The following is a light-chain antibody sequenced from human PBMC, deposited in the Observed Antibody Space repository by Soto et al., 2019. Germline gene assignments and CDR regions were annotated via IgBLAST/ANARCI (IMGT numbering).Light chain of an antibody. CDR3: STYTSASTS. Sequence: QSALTQPASVSASPGQSITISCTGTSSDVGGYKFVSWYQHHPGKAPKLMIYEVNNRPSGVSNRFSGSKSGNTASLTISGLQADDEADYFCSTYTSASTSFGGGTQLTVL. V-gene: IGLV2-14*01. CDR1: SSDVGGYKF. J-gene: IGLJ2*01. CDR2: EVN.